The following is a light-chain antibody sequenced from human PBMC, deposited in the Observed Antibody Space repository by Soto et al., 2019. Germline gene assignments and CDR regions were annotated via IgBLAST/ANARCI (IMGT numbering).Light chain of an antibody. CDR2: GAS. CDR3: QQYGSSPPA. J-gene: IGKJ1*01. V-gene: IGKV3-20*01. Sequence: EIVLTQSPGTLSLSPGERATLSCRASQSVSSSYLAWYQQKPGQAPRLLIYGASSRATGIPDRFSGSGSGTDFTLTISRLGPEDCAVYYCQQYGSSPPAFGQGNKVEIK. CDR1: QSVSSSY.